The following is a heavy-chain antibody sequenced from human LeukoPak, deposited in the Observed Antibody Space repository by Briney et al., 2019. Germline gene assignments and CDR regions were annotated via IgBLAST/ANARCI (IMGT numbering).Heavy chain of an antibody. Sequence: GGSLRLSCVSSGFTLSSNYMSWVRQAPGKGLEWVSVIYSGGSTYYADSVKGRFTISRDNSKNTLYLQMNSLRAEDTAVYYCAIDGVSFGERFRDWGQGTLVTVSS. CDR2: IYSGGST. CDR3: AIDGVSFGERFRD. J-gene: IGHJ4*02. V-gene: IGHV3-53*01. CDR1: GFTLSSNY. D-gene: IGHD3-10*01.